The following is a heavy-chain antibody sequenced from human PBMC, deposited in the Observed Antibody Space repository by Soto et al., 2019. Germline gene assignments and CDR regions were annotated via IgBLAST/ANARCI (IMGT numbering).Heavy chain of an antibody. D-gene: IGHD1-26*01. J-gene: IGHJ4*02. CDR1: GFTFTSSA. Sequence: ASVKVSCKASGFTFTSSAVQWVRQARGQRLEWIGWIGVGSGNTNYAQKFQERVTITRDMSTSTAYMELSSLRSEDTAVYYCAADPGGSYQTFDYWGQGTLVTVSS. V-gene: IGHV1-58*01. CDR2: IGVGSGNT. CDR3: AADPGGSYQTFDY.